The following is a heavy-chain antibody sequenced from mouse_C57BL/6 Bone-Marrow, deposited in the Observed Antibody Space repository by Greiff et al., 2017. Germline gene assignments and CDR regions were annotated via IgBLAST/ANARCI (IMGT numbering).Heavy chain of an antibody. CDR3: TREEDDYDGAWFAY. CDR2: ISSGGDYI. Sequence: EVKVVESGEGLVKPGGSLKLSCAASGFTFSSYAMSWVRQTPEKRLEWVAYISSGGDYIYYADTVKGRFTISRDNARNTLYLQMSSLKSEDTAMYYCTREEDDYDGAWFAYWGQGTLVTVSA. V-gene: IGHV5-9-1*02. D-gene: IGHD2-4*01. J-gene: IGHJ3*01. CDR1: GFTFSSYA.